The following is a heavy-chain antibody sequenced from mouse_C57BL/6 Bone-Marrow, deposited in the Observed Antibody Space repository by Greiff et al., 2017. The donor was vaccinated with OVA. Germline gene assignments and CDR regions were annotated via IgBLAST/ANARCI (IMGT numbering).Heavy chain of an antibody. Sequence: VQLQQSGPELVKPGASVKLSCKASGYTFTSYDINWVKQRPGQGLEWIGWIYPRDGSTKYNEKFKGKATLTVDTSSSTAYMELHSLTSEDSAVYFCARGGYYSKGGGAMDYWGQGTSVTVSS. D-gene: IGHD2-5*01. CDR2: IYPRDGST. CDR3: ARGGYYSKGGGAMDY. V-gene: IGHV1-85*01. J-gene: IGHJ4*01. CDR1: GYTFTSYD.